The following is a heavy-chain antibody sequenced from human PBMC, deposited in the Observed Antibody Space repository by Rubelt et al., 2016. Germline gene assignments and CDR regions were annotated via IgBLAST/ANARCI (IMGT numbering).Heavy chain of an antibody. J-gene: IGHJ6*02. V-gene: IGHV4-39*07. D-gene: IGHD1-26*01. CDR2: IYYSGST. CDR3: ARGRMGFHYYYYGMDV. CDR1: GGSISSSSYY. Sequence: QLQPQESGPGLVKPSETLSLTCTVSGGSISSSSYYWGWIRQPPGKGLEWIGSIYYSGSTYYNPALKSQVTISVDTSKNQFSLKLGSVTAADTAVYYCARGRMGFHYYYYGMDVWGQGTTVTVSS.